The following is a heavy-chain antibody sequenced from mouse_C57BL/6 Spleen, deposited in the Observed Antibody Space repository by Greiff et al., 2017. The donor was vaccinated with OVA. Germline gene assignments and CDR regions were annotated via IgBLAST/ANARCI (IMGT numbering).Heavy chain of an antibody. Sequence: VQLKESGGGLVQPGGSLSLSCAASGFTFTDYYMSWVRQPPGKALEWLGFIRNKANGYTTEYSAPVKGRFTISRDNSQSILYLQMNALRAEDSATYYCARYSFYNYDPYNAIDYWGQGTSVTVSS. CDR2: IRNKANGYTT. J-gene: IGHJ4*01. CDR1: GFTFTDYY. CDR3: ARYSFYNYDPYNAIDY. V-gene: IGHV7-3*01. D-gene: IGHD2-12*01.